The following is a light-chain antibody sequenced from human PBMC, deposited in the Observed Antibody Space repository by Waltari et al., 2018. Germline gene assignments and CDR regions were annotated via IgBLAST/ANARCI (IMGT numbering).Light chain of an antibody. CDR3: QSYDSSLSAQV. CDR1: NSNIGDYY. Sequence: QSVLTQPPSVSGAPGQRVTISCTGRNSNIGDYYVYWYQQFPGMAPKLLIYDTNKRPSGVSDRFSCSKSGTSASLTFTGLQTEDEADYFCQSYDSSLSAQVFGGGTRLTVL. V-gene: IGLV1-40*01. J-gene: IGLJ2*01. CDR2: DTN.